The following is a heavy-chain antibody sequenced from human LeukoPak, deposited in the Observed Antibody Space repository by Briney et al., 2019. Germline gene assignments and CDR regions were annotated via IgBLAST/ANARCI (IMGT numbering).Heavy chain of an antibody. J-gene: IGHJ3*02. CDR1: GGSISSYY. Sequence: PSETLSLTCTVSGGSISSYYWSWIRQPPGKGLEWIGYIYYSGDTNYNPSLKSRVTISVDTSKNQFSLMLSSVTAADTAVYYCARDDVFDIWGQGTMVTVSS. CDR3: ARDDVFDI. V-gene: IGHV4-59*12. CDR2: IYYSGDT.